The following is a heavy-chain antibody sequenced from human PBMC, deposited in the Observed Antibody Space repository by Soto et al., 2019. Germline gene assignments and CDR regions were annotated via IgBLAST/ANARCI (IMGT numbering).Heavy chain of an antibody. Sequence: SVKVSCKASGCTFSSYAISWVRQAPGQGLEWMGGIIPIFGTANYAQKFQGRVTITADESTSTAYMELSSLRSEDTAVYYCAREGVAALGYFDYWGQGTLVTVSS. D-gene: IGHD6-13*01. V-gene: IGHV1-69*13. CDR2: IIPIFGTA. CDR1: GCTFSSYA. CDR3: AREGVAALGYFDY. J-gene: IGHJ4*02.